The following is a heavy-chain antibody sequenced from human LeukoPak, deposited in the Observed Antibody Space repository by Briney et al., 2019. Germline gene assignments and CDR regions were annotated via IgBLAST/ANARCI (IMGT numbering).Heavy chain of an antibody. D-gene: IGHD4-11*01. J-gene: IGHJ2*01. CDR1: GGSISSSSYY. CDR2: IYYSGST. V-gene: IGHV4-39*01. Sequence: SETLSLTCTVSGGSISSSSYYWGWIRQPPGKGLEWIGSIYYSGSTYYNPSLKSRVTISVDTSKNQFSLKLSSVTAADTAVYYCARHRSTVTTHWYFDLWGRGTLVTVSS. CDR3: ARHRSTVTTHWYFDL.